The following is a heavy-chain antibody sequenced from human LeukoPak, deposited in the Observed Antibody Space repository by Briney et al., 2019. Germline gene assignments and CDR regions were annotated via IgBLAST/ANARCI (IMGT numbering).Heavy chain of an antibody. D-gene: IGHD6-13*01. Sequence: PGGSLRLSCAASGFTFSSYAMSWVRQAPGKGLEWVSAISGSGGSTYYADSVKGRFTISRDNSKNTLYLQMNSLRAEGTAVYYCAKVDAAGTYYLDYWGQGTLVTVSS. CDR3: AKVDAAGTYYLDY. CDR1: GFTFSSYA. CDR2: ISGSGGST. J-gene: IGHJ4*02. V-gene: IGHV3-23*01.